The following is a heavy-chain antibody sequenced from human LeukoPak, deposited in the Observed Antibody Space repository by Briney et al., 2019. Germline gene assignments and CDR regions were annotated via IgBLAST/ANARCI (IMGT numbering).Heavy chain of an antibody. CDR3: AKGVSLVETTSFDY. V-gene: IGHV3-23*01. CDR1: GFSFSRYE. D-gene: IGHD1-26*01. Sequence: GGSLRLSCAVSGFSFSRYEMSWVRQAPGKGLEWVSVISASGGNSHYADSVKGRFTISRDNSKNTLYLQMDSLRAEDRAVYYCAKGVSLVETTSFDYWGQGILVTVSS. J-gene: IGHJ4*02. CDR2: ISASGGNS.